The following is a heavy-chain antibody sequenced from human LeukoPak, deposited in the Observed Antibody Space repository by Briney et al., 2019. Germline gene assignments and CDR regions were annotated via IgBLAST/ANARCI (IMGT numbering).Heavy chain of an antibody. CDR3: ARHRSGWLQSSFDY. Sequence: SETLSLTCTVSGYSISSGYYWGWIRQTPGKGLEWIGYIYHGGRTDYNPSLKSRVTISVDTSKNQFSLKLSSVTAADTAVYYCARHRSGWLQSSFDYWGQGTLVTVSS. D-gene: IGHD5-24*01. CDR2: IYHGGRT. V-gene: IGHV4-38-2*02. CDR1: GYSISSGYY. J-gene: IGHJ4*02.